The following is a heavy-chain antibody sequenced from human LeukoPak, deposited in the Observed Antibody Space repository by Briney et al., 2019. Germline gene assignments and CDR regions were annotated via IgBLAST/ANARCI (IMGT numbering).Heavy chain of an antibody. CDR2: IYSGGTK. D-gene: IGHD6-13*01. V-gene: IGHV3-66*02. CDR3: AREKGRSWYFDY. CDR1: AFTVSSNY. J-gene: IGHJ4*02. Sequence: GGCLSLACAVYAFTVSSNYMGWVRPAPGEGRGWDLVIYSGGTKYYQDSVKGRFTISRENRKNTLYLQMNSLRAEDTAVYYCAREKGRSWYFDYWGQGTLVTVSS.